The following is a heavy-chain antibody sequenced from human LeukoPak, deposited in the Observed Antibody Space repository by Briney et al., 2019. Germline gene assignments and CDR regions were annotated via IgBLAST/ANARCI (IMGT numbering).Heavy chain of an antibody. V-gene: IGHV4-4*07. CDR2: MYTSGSR. D-gene: IGHD6-6*01. Sequence: SETLSLTCTVSGGSVSSYYWNWIRQPAGKGLEWIGRMYTSGSRSYNPSLKSRVTMSIGTSNNQFSLKLRSVTAADTAVYYCARGSSDLEIAFHVWGQGTMVTVSS. CDR1: GGSVSSYY. CDR3: ARGSSDLEIAFHV. J-gene: IGHJ3*01.